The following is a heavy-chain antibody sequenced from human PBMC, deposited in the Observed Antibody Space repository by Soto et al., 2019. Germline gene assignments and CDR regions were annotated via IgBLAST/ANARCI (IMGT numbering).Heavy chain of an antibody. CDR1: GFTFSSYA. J-gene: IGHJ5*02. D-gene: IGHD3-3*01. V-gene: IGHV3-23*01. CDR3: AKVLTIFGVVIMANWFDP. CDR2: ISGSGGST. Sequence: EVQLLESGGGLVQPGGSLRLSCAASGFTFSSYAMSWVRQAPGKGLEWVSAISGSGGSTYYADSVKGRFTISRDNSKNTLYLQMNSLRAEDTAVYYCAKVLTIFGVVIMANWFDPWGQGNLFTVSS.